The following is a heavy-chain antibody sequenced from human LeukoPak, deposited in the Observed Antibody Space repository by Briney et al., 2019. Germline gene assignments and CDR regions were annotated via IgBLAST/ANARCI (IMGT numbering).Heavy chain of an antibody. CDR1: GGSISSSSYY. Sequence: PSETLSLTCTVSGGSISSSSYYWGWIRQPPGKGLEWIGSIYYSGSTYYNPSLKSRVTISVDTSKNQFSLKLSSVTAADTAVYYCARDQGRWELRNYFDYWGQGTLVTVSS. V-gene: IGHV4-39*07. D-gene: IGHD1-26*01. CDR3: ARDQGRWELRNYFDY. CDR2: IYYSGST. J-gene: IGHJ4*02.